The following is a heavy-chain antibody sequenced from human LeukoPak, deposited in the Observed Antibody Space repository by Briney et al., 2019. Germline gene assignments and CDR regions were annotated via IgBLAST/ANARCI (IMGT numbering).Heavy chain of an antibody. J-gene: IGHJ4*02. D-gene: IGHD5-24*01. V-gene: IGHV3-15*01. CDR1: GFTFSNAW. Sequence: NPGGSLRLSCAASGFTFSNAWMSWVRQAPGKGLEWVGRIKSKTDGGTTDYAAPVKGRFTISRDDSKNTLYLQMNSLKTEDTAVYYCTTDNGYSLLFDYWGQGTLVTVSS. CDR2: IKSKTDGGTT. CDR3: TTDNGYSLLFDY.